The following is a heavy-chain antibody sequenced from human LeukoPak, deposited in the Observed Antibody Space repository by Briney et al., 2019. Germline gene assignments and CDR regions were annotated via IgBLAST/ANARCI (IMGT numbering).Heavy chain of an antibody. CDR3: VRRGGSGWHWYFDL. Sequence: GGSLRLSCAASGFTFSSYWMSWVRQAPGKGLEWVANIKQDGSEKYYVDSVKGRFTISRDNAKNSLYVQMNSLRAEDTAVYYCVRRGGSGWHWYFDLWGRGTLVTVSS. CDR2: IKQDGSEK. D-gene: IGHD6-19*01. V-gene: IGHV3-7*01. CDR1: GFTFSSYW. J-gene: IGHJ2*01.